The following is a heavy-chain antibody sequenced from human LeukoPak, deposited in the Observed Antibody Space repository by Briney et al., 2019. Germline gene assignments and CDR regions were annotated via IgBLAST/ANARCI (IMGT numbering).Heavy chain of an antibody. CDR3: AIRGGSFDW. J-gene: IGHJ4*02. CDR2: IYTSGST. CDR1: GGSLSGSY. Sequence: TETLSLTCTVSGGSLSGSYWSWIRQPPGKGLEWIGYIYTSGSTNYNPSLKSRVTMSIDTSKNQFSLKLSSVTAADTAFYYGAIRGGSFDWWGQGTLVTVSS. V-gene: IGHV4-4*09. D-gene: IGHD3-10*01.